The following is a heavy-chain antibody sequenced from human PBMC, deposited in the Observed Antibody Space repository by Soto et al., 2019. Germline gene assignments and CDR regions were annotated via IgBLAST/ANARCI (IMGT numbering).Heavy chain of an antibody. CDR3: AREDCSGGSCYPPFDY. CDR2: INPIFGSA. V-gene: IGHV1-69*13. CDR1: GYTFTSYY. J-gene: IGHJ4*02. Sequence: ASVKVSCKASGYTFTSYYMHWVRQAPGQGLEWMGRINPIFGSANYAQKFQGRVTITADESTSTACMELSSLRSEDTAVYYCAREDCSGGSCYPPFDYWGQGTLVTVSS. D-gene: IGHD2-15*01.